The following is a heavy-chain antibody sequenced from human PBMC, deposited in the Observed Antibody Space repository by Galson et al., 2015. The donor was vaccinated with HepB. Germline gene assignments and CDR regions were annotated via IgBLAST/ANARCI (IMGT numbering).Heavy chain of an antibody. D-gene: IGHD3-22*01. J-gene: IGHJ4*02. V-gene: IGHV3-30-3*01. Sequence: SLRLSCAASGFTFSSYAMYWVRQAPGKGLEWVAVISYDGSNKYYADSVKGRFTISRDNSKNTLYLQMNSLRAEDTAVYYCARDEHSSGYYKFYWGQGTLVTVSS. CDR3: ARDEHSSGYYKFY. CDR2: ISYDGSNK. CDR1: GFTFSSYA.